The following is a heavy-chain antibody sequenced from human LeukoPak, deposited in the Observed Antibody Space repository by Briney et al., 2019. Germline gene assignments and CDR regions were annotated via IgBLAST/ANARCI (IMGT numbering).Heavy chain of an antibody. CDR2: IYPGDSDT. CDR3: ARHQTMIVSSYAFDI. V-gene: IGHV5-51*01. Sequence: GASLKISCHASGSSFTSYWIGWVRQLPGKGLEWMGIIYPGDSDTRYSPSFQGQVTISADKSISTAYLQWSSLKASDTAMYYCARHQTMIVSSYAFDIWGQGTMVTVSS. CDR1: GSSFTSYW. D-gene: IGHD3-22*01. J-gene: IGHJ3*02.